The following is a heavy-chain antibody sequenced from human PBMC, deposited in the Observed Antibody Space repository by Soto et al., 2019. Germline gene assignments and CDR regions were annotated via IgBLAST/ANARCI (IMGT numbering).Heavy chain of an antibody. CDR1: GFSFSLSGVG. CDR3: AHIPGVAAAGSGAKFFDY. Sequence: SAPTLVNPTQTLTLTCTFSGFSFSLSGVGVGWIRQPPGKALEWLAVIFWDDDKRYSPSLKSRLTVSKDTSKNQVVLGMTNMDPVDTATYYCAHIPGVAAAGSGAKFFDYWGQGALVTVSS. V-gene: IGHV2-5*02. CDR2: IFWDDDK. D-gene: IGHD6-13*01. J-gene: IGHJ4*02.